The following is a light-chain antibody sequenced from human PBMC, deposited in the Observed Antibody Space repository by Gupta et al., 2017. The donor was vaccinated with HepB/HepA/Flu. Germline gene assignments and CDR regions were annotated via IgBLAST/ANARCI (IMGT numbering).Light chain of an antibody. CDR1: QGINNY. CDR2: AAF. Sequence: DIQLTHSPSFLSASVGDRVTISCRASQGINNYLAWYQQKPGKAPKLLIYAAFTLQSGVPSRFSGSASGTEFTLTISSLQPEDFATYYCQQSEAYPVTFGQGTRLDLK. V-gene: IGKV1-9*01. J-gene: IGKJ5*01. CDR3: QQSEAYPVT.